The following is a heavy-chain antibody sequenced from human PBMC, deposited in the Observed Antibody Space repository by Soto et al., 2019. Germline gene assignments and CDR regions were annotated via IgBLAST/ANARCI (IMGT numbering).Heavy chain of an antibody. V-gene: IGHV3-23*01. CDR3: AKVRSPSRYDILTGYPDY. J-gene: IGHJ4*02. CDR2: ISGSGGST. Sequence: RGSLRLSCAASGFTFSSYAMSWVRQAPGKGLEWVSAISGSGGSTYYADSVKGRFTISRDNSKNTLYLQMNSLRAEDTAVYYCAKVRSPSRYDILTGYPDYWGQGTLVTVSS. CDR1: GFTFSSYA. D-gene: IGHD3-9*01.